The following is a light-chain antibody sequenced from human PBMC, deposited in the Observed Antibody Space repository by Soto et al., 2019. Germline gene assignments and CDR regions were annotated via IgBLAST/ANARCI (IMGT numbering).Light chain of an antibody. CDR3: QKYNSAPAT. Sequence: DIQMTQSPSSLSASVGDRVTITCRGSQGISNYLAWYQQKPGKVPKLLIYAASTLQSGVPSRFSGSGSGTDFTLTISSLQPEDVATYYCQKYNSAPATFGQGTKVEIK. J-gene: IGKJ1*01. CDR2: AAS. V-gene: IGKV1-27*01. CDR1: QGISNY.